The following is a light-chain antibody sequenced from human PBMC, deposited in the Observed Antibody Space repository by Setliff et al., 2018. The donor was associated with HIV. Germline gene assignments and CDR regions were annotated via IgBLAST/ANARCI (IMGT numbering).Light chain of an antibody. J-gene: IGLJ3*02. CDR3: SPYTSSSTFAV. CDR2: EVS. V-gene: IGLV2-14*01. CDR1: SSDVGGYDY. Sequence: QSVLAQPASVSGSPGQSITISCTGTSSDVGGYDYVSWYQHHPGKAPKLMIFEVSNRPSGVSNRFSGSKSGNTASLTISGLQAEDEAAYYCSPYTSSSTFAVFGGGTKVTVL.